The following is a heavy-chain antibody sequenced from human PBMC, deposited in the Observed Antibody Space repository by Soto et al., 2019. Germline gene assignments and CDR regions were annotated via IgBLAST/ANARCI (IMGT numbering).Heavy chain of an antibody. D-gene: IGHD2-21*02. CDR2: ISGSGTNT. CDR1: GFTFRSYA. CDR3: AKEIGMVVTANDY. V-gene: IGHV3-23*01. J-gene: IGHJ4*02. Sequence: PGGSLRLSCAASGFTFRSYAMSWVRQAPGKGLEWVSTISGSGTNTYYADSVKGRFTISRDNSKNTLYLQLNSLKAEDTAVYYCAKEIGMVVTANDYWGQGTLVTVSS.